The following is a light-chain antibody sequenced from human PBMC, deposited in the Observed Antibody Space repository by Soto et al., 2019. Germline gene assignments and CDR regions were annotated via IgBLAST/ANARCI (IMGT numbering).Light chain of an antibody. V-gene: IGLV2-8*01. Sequence: QSALTQHPSASGSPGQSVTISCTGTSSDVGGYNYVSWYQQHPGKAPKLMIYEVSKRPSGVPDRFSGSRSGNTASLTVSGLQAEDGADYYCSSYAGSNNFVFGTGTKLTVL. CDR2: EVS. CDR3: SSYAGSNNFV. J-gene: IGLJ1*01. CDR1: SSDVGGYNY.